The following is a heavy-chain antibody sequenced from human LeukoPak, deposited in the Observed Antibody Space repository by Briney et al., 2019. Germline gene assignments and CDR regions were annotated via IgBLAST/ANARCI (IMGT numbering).Heavy chain of an antibody. CDR3: ARLGFDYYDSSGYDY. J-gene: IGHJ4*02. CDR2: ISSSSSYI. CDR1: GFTFSSYS. V-gene: IGHV3-21*01. Sequence: RPGGSLRLSCAASGFTFSSYSMNWVRQAPGKGLEWVSSISSSSSYIYYADSVKGRFTISRDNAKNSLYLQMNSLRAEDTAVYYCARLGFDYYDSSGYDYWGQGTLVTVSS. D-gene: IGHD3-22*01.